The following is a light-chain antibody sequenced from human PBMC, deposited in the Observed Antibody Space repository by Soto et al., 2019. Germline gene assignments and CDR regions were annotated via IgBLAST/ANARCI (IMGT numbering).Light chain of an antibody. Sequence: DFRMTQSPSTLSAPVGDRVTISFRASQTISSWLAWYQQKPGKAPKLLIYKASTLKSGVPSRFSGSGSGTEFTLTISSLQPGDFATYYCQHYNSYSEAFGQGTKVDI. CDR1: QTISSW. CDR3: QHYNSYSEA. V-gene: IGKV1-5*03. J-gene: IGKJ1*01. CDR2: KAS.